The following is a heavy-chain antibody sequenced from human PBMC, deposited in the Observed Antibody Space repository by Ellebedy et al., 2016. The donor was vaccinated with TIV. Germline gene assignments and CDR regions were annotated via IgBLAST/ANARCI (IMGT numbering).Heavy chain of an antibody. CDR1: GFTFGDYA. V-gene: IGHV3-49*03. Sequence: GESLKISCTASGFTFGDYAMSWFRQAPGKGLEWVGFIRIKAYGGTTEYAASVKGRFTIPRDDSKSIAYLQMKSLKTEDTAVYYCGIAARLLYWGQGTLVTVSS. CDR3: GIAARLLY. CDR2: IRIKAYGGTT. J-gene: IGHJ4*02. D-gene: IGHD6-6*01.